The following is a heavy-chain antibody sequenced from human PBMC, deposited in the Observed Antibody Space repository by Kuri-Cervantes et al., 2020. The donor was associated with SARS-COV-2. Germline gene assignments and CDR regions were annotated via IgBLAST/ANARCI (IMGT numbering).Heavy chain of an antibody. V-gene: IGHV3-23*01. Sequence: GGSLRLSCAASGFTFSSYAVSWVRQAPGKGLEWVSAISGSGGSTYYADSVKGRFTISRDNSKNTLYLQMNSLRAEDTAVYYCAKDHGSGWLGDNNWFDPWGQGTLVTVSS. CDR2: ISGSGGST. CDR1: GFTFSSYA. J-gene: IGHJ5*02. D-gene: IGHD6-19*01. CDR3: AKDHGSGWLGDNNWFDP.